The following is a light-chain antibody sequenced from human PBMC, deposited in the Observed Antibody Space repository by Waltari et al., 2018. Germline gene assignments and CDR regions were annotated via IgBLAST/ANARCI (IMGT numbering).Light chain of an antibody. CDR2: GAT. V-gene: IGKV3-20*01. CDR1: QSVSSSY. J-gene: IGKJ3*01. CDR3: QQYGSSPFT. Sequence: DIVLTQSPGTLSLSPGERAPLPCRASQSVSSSYLAWYQQNPGQAPRLLIDGATSRATGIPDRFSGSGSGTDFTLTISRLEPEDFAVYYCQQYGSSPFTFGPGTKVDIK.